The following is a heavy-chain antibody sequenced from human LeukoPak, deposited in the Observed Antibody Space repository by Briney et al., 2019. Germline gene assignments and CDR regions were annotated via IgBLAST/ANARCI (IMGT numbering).Heavy chain of an antibody. Sequence: PGGSLRLSCAASGFTFSSYAMHWVRQAPGKGLEWVAVISYDGSNKYYADSVKGRFTISRDNAKNSLYLQMNSLRAEGTAVYYCARTKIAVAGNMGIIDYWGQGTLVTVSS. V-gene: IGHV3-30-3*01. D-gene: IGHD6-19*01. J-gene: IGHJ4*02. CDR2: ISYDGSNK. CDR1: GFTFSSYA. CDR3: ARTKIAVAGNMGIIDY.